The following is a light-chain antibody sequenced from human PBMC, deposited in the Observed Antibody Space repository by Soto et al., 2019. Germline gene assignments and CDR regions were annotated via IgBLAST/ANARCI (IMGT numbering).Light chain of an antibody. CDR2: DAS. V-gene: IGKV3-11*01. Sequence: IVLTQSPATLSLSLGERATLSCRASQSVSSNLAWYQQKPGQPPRLLIYDASNRATGIPARFSGSGSGTDFTLTISSLEPEDFAVYYCQPRRISPLTFGGGTTVEIK. CDR1: QSVSSN. CDR3: QPRRISPLT. J-gene: IGKJ4*01.